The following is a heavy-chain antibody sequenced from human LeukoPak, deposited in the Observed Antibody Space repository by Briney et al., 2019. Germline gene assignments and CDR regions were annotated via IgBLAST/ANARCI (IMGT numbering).Heavy chain of an antibody. CDR3: VRGLYGY. Sequence: GSLRLSFGASGFTFSTSWMIWVRQAPGKGLEWVANLNQDGGEKYYVDSVKGRFTISRDNGRNSLYLQMDSLRVEDTAVYYCVRGLYGYWGQGTLVTVSS. J-gene: IGHJ4*02. V-gene: IGHV3-7*03. D-gene: IGHD4-17*01. CDR2: LNQDGGEK. CDR1: GFTFSTSW.